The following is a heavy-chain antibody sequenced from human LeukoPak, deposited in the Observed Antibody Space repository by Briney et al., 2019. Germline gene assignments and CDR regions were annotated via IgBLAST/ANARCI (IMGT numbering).Heavy chain of an antibody. V-gene: IGHV3-48*03. Sequence: GGSLRLSCAVSGFTFSSYAMNSVRQAPRKGLEWVSYISSSGTIYYVDSVKGRFTISRDNAKNSLYLQMNSLRADDTAVYYCARDLLSPRRDGYVYWGQGTLVTVSS. CDR3: ARDLLSPRRDGYVY. CDR1: GFTFSSYA. J-gene: IGHJ4*02. CDR2: ISSSGTI. D-gene: IGHD5-24*01.